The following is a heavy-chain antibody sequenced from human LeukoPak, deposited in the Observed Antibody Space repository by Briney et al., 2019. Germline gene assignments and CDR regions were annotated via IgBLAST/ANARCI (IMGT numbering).Heavy chain of an antibody. Sequence: ASVTVSCKTSGYMVSDYYMHWVRQAPGEGLEWMGWLRGDAGDTDSPQKFKGRVTMTRDTATNTAYMQLSRLTYDDTAMYFCARVRDNACAYWRQGTLVTVSS. D-gene: IGHD2-2*01. CDR3: ARVRDNACAY. V-gene: IGHV1-2*02. J-gene: IGHJ4*02. CDR1: GYMVSDYY. CDR2: LRGDAGDT.